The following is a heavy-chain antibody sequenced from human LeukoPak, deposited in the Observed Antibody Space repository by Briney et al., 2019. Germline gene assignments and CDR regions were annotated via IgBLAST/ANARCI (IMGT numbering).Heavy chain of an antibody. CDR1: GFTFSSYG. D-gene: IGHD1-26*01. J-gene: IGHJ4*02. V-gene: IGHV3-30*02. CDR3: AKDEYSGISFDY. Sequence: GGSLRLSCAASGFTFSSYGIHWVRQAPGKGLEWVAFIRYGSNKYYADSVKGRFTISRDNSKNTLYLQMNSLRAEDTAVYYCAKDEYSGISFDYWGQGTLVTVSS. CDR2: IRYGSNK.